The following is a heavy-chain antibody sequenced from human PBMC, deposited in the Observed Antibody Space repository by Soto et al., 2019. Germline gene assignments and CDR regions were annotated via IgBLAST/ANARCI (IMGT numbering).Heavy chain of an antibody. Sequence: QVQLQESGPGLVKPSQTLSLTCTVSGGSISSGGYYWSWIRQHPGKGLEWIGYIYYSGSTYYNPSLKSRVTISVDTSKNQFSLKLSSVTAADTAVYYCASTPFLPAAVPSSYWYFDLWGRGTLVTVSS. CDR2: IYYSGST. J-gene: IGHJ2*01. CDR1: GGSISSGGYY. CDR3: ASTPFLPAAVPSSYWYFDL. D-gene: IGHD6-13*01. V-gene: IGHV4-31*03.